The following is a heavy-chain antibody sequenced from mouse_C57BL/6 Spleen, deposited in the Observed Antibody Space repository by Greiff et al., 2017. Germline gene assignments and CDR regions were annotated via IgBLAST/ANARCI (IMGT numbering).Heavy chain of an antibody. CDR3: AGPWFAY. Sequence: VQLQQSGAELVRPGTSVKVSCKASGYAFTNYLIEWVKQRPGQGLEWIGVINPGSGGTNYNEKFKGKATLTADKSSSTAYMQLSSLTSEDSAVYFCAGPWFAYWGQGTLVTVSA. CDR1: GYAFTNYL. J-gene: IGHJ3*01. CDR2: INPGSGGT. V-gene: IGHV1-54*01.